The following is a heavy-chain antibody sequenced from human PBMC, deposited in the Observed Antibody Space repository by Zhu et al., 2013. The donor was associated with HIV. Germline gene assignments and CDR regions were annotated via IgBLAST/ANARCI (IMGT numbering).Heavy chain of an antibody. D-gene: IGHD2-15*01. V-gene: IGHV1-69*05. Sequence: QEQLVQSGAEVKRPGSSVKVSCQASGGKLTYKAVSWIRQAPGQGFEWMGSIIPVFGTTKYGQNFKDRVTISTDKSKTTVYMELTSLTPDDTAVFYCARGGAHIVVAVGTFDLWGQGTKITVSS. CDR3: ARGGAHIVVAVGTFDL. J-gene: IGHJ3*01. CDR1: GGKLTYKA. CDR2: IIPVFGTT.